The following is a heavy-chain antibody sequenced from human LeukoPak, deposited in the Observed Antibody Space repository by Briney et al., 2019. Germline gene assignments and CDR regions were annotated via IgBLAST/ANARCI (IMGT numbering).Heavy chain of an antibody. V-gene: IGHV3-23*01. CDR3: AKDLYYDFWSGYRAAYYYGMDV. D-gene: IGHD3-3*01. CDR2: ISGSGGST. Sequence: PGGSLTLSCAASGFTFSSYAMSWLRQAPGKGLEWVSAISGSGGSTYYADSVKGRFTISRDNSKNTLYLQMNSLRAEDTAVYYCAKDLYYDFWSGYRAAYYYGMDVWGQGTTVTVSS. J-gene: IGHJ6*02. CDR1: GFTFSSYA.